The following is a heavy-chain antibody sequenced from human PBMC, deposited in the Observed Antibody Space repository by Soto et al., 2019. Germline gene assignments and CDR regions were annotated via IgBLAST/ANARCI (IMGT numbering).Heavy chain of an antibody. J-gene: IGHJ6*02. CDR3: ARGRIGYSYGYGEDYYGMEV. Sequence: SETLSLTCTVSGGSISSYYWSWIRQPPGKELEWIGYIYYSGSTNYNPSLKSRVTISVDTSKNQFSLKLSSVTAADTAVYYCARGRIGYSYGYGEDYYGMEVWGQGTTVTVSS. CDR2: IYYSGST. D-gene: IGHD5-18*01. CDR1: GGSISSYY. V-gene: IGHV4-59*01.